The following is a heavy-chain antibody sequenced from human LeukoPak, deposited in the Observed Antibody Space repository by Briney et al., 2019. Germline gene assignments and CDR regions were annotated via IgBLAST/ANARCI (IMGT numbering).Heavy chain of an antibody. CDR2: ITPIFGTA. Sequence: SVKVSCKASGGTFSSYAISWVRQAPGQGLEWTGGITPIFGTANYAQKFQGRVTITADESTSTAYMELSSLRSEDTAVYYCARGLYDFWSGFENWFDPWGQGTLVTVSS. V-gene: IGHV1-69*13. CDR3: ARGLYDFWSGFENWFDP. D-gene: IGHD3-3*01. CDR1: GGTFSSYA. J-gene: IGHJ5*02.